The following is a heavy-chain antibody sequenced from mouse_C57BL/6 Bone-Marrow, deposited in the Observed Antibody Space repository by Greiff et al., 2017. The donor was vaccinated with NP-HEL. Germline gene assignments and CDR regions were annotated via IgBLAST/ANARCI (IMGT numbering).Heavy chain of an antibody. V-gene: IGHV1-50*01. CDR1: GYTFTSYW. CDR3: ARSDYGSSYDY. J-gene: IGHJ2*01. CDR2: IDPSDSYT. Sequence: QVQLQQPGAELVKPGASVKLSCKASGYTFTSYWMQWVKQRPGQGLEWIGEIDPSDSYTNYTQKFKGKATLTVDPSSSTAYMQLSSLTSEDPAVYYCARSDYGSSYDYWGQGTTLTVSA. D-gene: IGHD1-1*01.